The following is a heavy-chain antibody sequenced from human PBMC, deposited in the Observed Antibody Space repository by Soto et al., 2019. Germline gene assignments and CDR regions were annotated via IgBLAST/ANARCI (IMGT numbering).Heavy chain of an antibody. Sequence: APLKFSCKGSGYTCTCYYMTWLRQNTGQGLEWLGIINPSGGYTTYAQKLQGRVTMTTDTSTSTAYMELRSLRSDDTAVYYCARDSRSSSWAYYYYYGMHVWGQGTTVTVSS. CDR2: INPSGGYT. D-gene: IGHD6-13*01. J-gene: IGHJ6*02. CDR3: ARDSRSSSWAYYYYYGMHV. V-gene: IGHV1-46*01. CDR1: GYTCTCYY.